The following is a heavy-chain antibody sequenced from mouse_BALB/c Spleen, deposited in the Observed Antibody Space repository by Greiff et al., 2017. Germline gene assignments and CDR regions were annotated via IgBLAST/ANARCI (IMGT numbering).Heavy chain of an antibody. CDR1: GYTFSSYW. CDR3: ARAGYDGYYVDY. J-gene: IGHJ2*01. V-gene: IGHV1-9*01. Sequence: VQLQQSGAELMKPGASVKISCKATGYTFSSYWIEWVKQRPGHGLEWIGEILPGSGSTNYNEKFKGKATFTADTSSNTAYMQLSSLTSEDSAVYYCARAGYDGYYVDYWGQGTTLTVSS. D-gene: IGHD2-3*01. CDR2: ILPGSGST.